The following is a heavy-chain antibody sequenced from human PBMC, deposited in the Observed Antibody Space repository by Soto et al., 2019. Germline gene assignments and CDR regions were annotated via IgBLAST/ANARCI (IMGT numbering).Heavy chain of an antibody. Sequence: QVQLVQSGAEVKKPGASVKVSCKASGYTFTSYGISWVRQAPGQGLEWMGWISAYNGNTKYSQKFQGRVTITRDTSASTAYMELSSLRSEDTAVYYCASGGPLWSFDYWGQGTLVTVSS. CDR3: ASGGPLWSFDY. V-gene: IGHV1-18*01. CDR1: GYTFTSYG. D-gene: IGHD3-10*01. J-gene: IGHJ4*02. CDR2: ISAYNGNT.